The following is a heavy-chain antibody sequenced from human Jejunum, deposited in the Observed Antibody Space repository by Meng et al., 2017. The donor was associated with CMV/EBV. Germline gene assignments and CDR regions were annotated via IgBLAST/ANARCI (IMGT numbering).Heavy chain of an antibody. J-gene: IGHJ4*02. Sequence: ALHWVPQAPGKGLEWVAVISYDGNKTYYADSVKGRFTISRDNSKNTLYLQMNSLRAEDTAVYYCVRDRGGLGYCSRTSCYLGFDYWGQGTLVTVSS. V-gene: IGHV3-30-3*01. CDR2: ISYDGNKT. CDR3: VRDRGGLGYCSRTSCYLGFDY. D-gene: IGHD2-2*01. CDR1: A.